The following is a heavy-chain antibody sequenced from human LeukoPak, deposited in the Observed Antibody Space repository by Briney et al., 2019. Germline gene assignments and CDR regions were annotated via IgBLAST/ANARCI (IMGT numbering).Heavy chain of an antibody. CDR1: GYSISSGYY. D-gene: IGHD3-3*01. J-gene: IGHJ5*02. V-gene: IGHV4-38-2*02. CDR3: ARRSHYDFWSGYFSGWFDP. Sequence: SETLSLTCTVSGYSISSGYYWGWIRQPPGKGLEWIGSIYHSGSTYYNPSLKSRVTISVDTSKNQFSLKLSSVTAADTAVYYCARRSHYDFWSGYFSGWFDPWGQGTLVTVSS. CDR2: IYHSGST.